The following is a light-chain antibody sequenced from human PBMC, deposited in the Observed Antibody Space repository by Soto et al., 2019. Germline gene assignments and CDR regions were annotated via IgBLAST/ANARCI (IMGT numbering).Light chain of an antibody. Sequence: EIALTQSPATLSLSPGDRATLSCRASQSVGNYLAWYQHTPGQAPRLLIYDASNRATGIPARFSGSGSGTDFTLTISSLEPEDFAVYYCQQRLTWLTFGGGTKVEIK. CDR3: QQRLTWLT. CDR1: QSVGNY. V-gene: IGKV3-11*01. CDR2: DAS. J-gene: IGKJ4*01.